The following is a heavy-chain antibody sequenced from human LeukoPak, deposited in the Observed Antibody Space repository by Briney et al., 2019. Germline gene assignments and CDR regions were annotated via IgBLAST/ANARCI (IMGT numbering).Heavy chain of an antibody. CDR3: VYSRAYYSPFDF. D-gene: IGHD3-22*01. V-gene: IGHV4-39*07. Sequence: PSETLSLTCTVSGASVGTTSDYWGWIRQPPGKGPEWIGSMYYRGTTYYNPSLKSRVTISGDTSKNQFSLKLSSVTAADTAVYFCVYSRAYYSPFDFWGQGTLVTVSS. CDR1: GASVGTTSDY. CDR2: MYYRGTT. J-gene: IGHJ4*02.